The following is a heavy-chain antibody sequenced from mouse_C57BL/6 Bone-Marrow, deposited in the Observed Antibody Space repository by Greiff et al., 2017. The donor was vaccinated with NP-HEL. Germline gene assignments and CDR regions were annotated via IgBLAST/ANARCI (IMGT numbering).Heavy chain of an antibody. CDR2: IYWDDDK. CDR1: GFSLSTSGMG. J-gene: IGHJ3*01. D-gene: IGHD3-2*02. CDR3: ARSGAAQATEGFAY. V-gene: IGHV8-12*01. Sequence: QVQLKESGPGILQSSQTLSLTCSFSGFSLSTSGMGVSWIRQPSGKGLEWLAHIYWDDDKRYNPSLKSRLTISKDTSRNQVFLKITSVDTADTATYYCARSGAAQATEGFAYWGQGTLVTVSA.